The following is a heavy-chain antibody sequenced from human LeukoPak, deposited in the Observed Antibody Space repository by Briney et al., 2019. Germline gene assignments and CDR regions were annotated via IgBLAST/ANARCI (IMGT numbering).Heavy chain of an antibody. Sequence: GGHLDSPGAASGFTFRAIGRSWPARVQGRGWRGLANINNDASDEYYVDSVKGRFTISRDNVKNSVYLQMNSLRPEDTAIYYCARLYCGVGTCYSYYMDVWGKGTTVTVSS. CDR1: GFTFRAIG. J-gene: IGHJ6*03. D-gene: IGHD2-21*01. CDR2: INNDASDE. V-gene: IGHV3-7*01. CDR3: ARLYCGVGTCYSYYMDV.